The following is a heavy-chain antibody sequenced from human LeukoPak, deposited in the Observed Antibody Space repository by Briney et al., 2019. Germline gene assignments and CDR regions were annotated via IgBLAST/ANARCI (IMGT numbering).Heavy chain of an antibody. CDR1: GVTFRSYW. V-gene: IGHV3-74*03. Sequence: GGSLRLSCAASGVTFRSYWMHWVRQVPGKGLEWVSLINSDGSSTKYAGSVKGRFTISRDNAKNTLYLQMSSLRAEDTAVYFCARAYGMDVWGQGTTVTVSS. CDR2: INSDGSST. J-gene: IGHJ6*02. CDR3: ARAYGMDV.